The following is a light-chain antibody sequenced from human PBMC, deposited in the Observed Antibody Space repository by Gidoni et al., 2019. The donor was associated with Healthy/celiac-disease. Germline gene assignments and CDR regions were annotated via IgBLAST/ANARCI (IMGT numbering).Light chain of an antibody. CDR2: LGS. V-gene: IGKV2-28*01. Sequence: DIVMTQSPLSLPVTPGEPASISCRSSQSLLHSNGYNSLDWYLQKPGQSPQLLIYLGSNRASGVPDRFSGSGSGTDFTLKISRVDAEDVGVYYCMQALQTPKTFGQGTKVEIK. CDR3: MQALQTPKT. J-gene: IGKJ1*01. CDR1: QSLLHSNGYNS.